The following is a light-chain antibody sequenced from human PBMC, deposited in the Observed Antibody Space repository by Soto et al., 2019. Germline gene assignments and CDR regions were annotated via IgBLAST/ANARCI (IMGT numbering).Light chain of an antibody. V-gene: IGKV1-27*01. Sequence: DIQMTQSPSSLSASVGDRVTITCRASQGISNYLAWDQQKPGKVPKLLIYAASTLQSGVPSRFSGSGSGTDFTLTISSLQPEDVATYYCQKYNSAPRKFGQGTKVEIK. CDR1: QGISNY. CDR3: QKYNSAPRK. J-gene: IGKJ1*01. CDR2: AAS.